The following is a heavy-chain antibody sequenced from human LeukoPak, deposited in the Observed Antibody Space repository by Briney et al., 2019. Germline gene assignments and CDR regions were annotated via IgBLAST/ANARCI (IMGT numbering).Heavy chain of an antibody. D-gene: IGHD3-10*01. Sequence: GSLRLSCAVSGITLSNYGMSWVRQAPGKGLVWVSRINSDGSSTSYADSVKGRFTISRDNAKNTLYLQMNSLRAEDTAVYYCARGVSDYWGQGTLVTVSS. J-gene: IGHJ4*02. CDR1: GITLSNYG. V-gene: IGHV3-74*01. CDR2: INSDGSST. CDR3: ARGVSDY.